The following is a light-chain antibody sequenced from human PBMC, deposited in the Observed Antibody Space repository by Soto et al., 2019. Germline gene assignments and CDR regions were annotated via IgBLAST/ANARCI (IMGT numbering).Light chain of an antibody. V-gene: IGKV3-20*01. CDR1: QSVGRDY. CDR3: HQYATDPLT. CDR2: GAS. Sequence: EIVLTQSPGTLSLSPGDRATLSCRASQSVGRDYLAWFQHKAGQAPRLLVHGASNRATGIPDRFSGSGSGTDFTLNITRLEPEDFAVYYCHQYATDPLTFGGGTKVEI. J-gene: IGKJ4*01.